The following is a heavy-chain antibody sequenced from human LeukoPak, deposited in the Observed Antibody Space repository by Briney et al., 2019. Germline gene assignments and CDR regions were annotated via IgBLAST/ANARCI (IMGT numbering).Heavy chain of an antibody. D-gene: IGHD5-12*01. Sequence: PGGSLRLSCAASGFTFSSYSMNWVRQAPGKGLEWVSYISSSSSTIYYADSVKGRFTISRDNAKNSPYLQMNSLRAEDTAVYYCAALAYYYYMDVWGKGTTVTVSS. J-gene: IGHJ6*03. CDR2: ISSSSSTI. CDR3: AALAYYYYMDV. V-gene: IGHV3-48*04. CDR1: GFTFSSYS.